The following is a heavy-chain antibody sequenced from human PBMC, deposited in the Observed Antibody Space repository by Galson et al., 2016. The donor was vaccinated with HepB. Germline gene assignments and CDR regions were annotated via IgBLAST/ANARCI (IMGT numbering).Heavy chain of an antibody. D-gene: IGHD1/OR15-1a*01. Sequence: SETLSLTCAISGGSISDNSWWSWLRQSPGKGLEWLGEIYQTGTANYNPSFTSRATISVDKSKNQISLRLASLTAADTAMYYCARGTLGTTATMAFDYWGQGTLVTVSS. J-gene: IGHJ4*02. CDR2: IYQTGTA. V-gene: IGHV4-4*02. CDR1: GGSISDNSW. CDR3: ARGTLGTTATMAFDY.